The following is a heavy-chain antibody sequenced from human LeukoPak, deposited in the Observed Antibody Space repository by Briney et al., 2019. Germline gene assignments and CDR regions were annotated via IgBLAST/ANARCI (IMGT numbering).Heavy chain of an antibody. CDR2: INEDGSEK. D-gene: IGHD1-26*01. J-gene: IGHJ4*02. CDR1: GFSCSSYW. CDR3: ARVSVGAPAFDY. V-gene: IGHV3-7*01. Sequence: GGSLRLSCSASGFSCSSYWMSWVRQAPGKGLEWVAHINEDGSEKCYVDSVKGRFFISRDNAAKSLSLQMNRLRDADTAVYYCARVSVGAPAFDYWGQGNLVTVSS.